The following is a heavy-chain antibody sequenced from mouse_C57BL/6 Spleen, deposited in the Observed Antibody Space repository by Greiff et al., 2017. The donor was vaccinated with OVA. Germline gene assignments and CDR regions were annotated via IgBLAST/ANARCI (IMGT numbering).Heavy chain of an antibody. V-gene: IGHV1-55*01. D-gene: IGHD2-2*01. CDR3: ARAVTTFDY. Sequence: ESGAELVKPGASVKMSCKASGYTFTSYWITWVKQRPGQGLEWIGDIYPGSGSTNYNEKFKSKATLTVDTSSSTAYMQLSSLTSEDSAVYYCARAVTTFDYWGQGTTLTVSS. J-gene: IGHJ2*01. CDR2: IYPGSGST. CDR1: GYTFTSYW.